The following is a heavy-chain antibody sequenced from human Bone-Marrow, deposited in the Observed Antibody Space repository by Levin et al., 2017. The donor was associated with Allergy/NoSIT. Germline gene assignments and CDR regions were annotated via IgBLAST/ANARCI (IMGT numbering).Heavy chain of an antibody. CDR1: GFTFSSYS. V-gene: IGHV3-30-3*01. J-gene: IGHJ6*02. CDR2: VSSGGSNK. D-gene: IGHD5-12*01. Sequence: GGSLRLSCAASGFTFSSYSMHRVRQAPGKGLEWLAVVSSGGSNKYYADSVKGRFTISRDNSKNTLYVQMDSLRTEDTAVYYCARQRAYSGFQYHGMDGWGQGTTVTVSS. CDR3: ARQRAYSGFQYHGMDG.